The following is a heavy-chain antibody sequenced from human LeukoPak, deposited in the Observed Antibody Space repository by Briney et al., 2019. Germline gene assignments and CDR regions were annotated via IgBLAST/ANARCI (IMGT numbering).Heavy chain of an antibody. J-gene: IGHJ4*02. Sequence: ASVKVSCKASGYTFTSYNIHWVRQAPGQGLEWLGIINPTGGSTGYAQKFQGRVTMTRDTSTATGYIETRSLRSEDPAVSYCARAIPGGWNYFDYWGQGTLVTVSP. D-gene: IGHD1-14*01. V-gene: IGHV1-46*01. CDR3: ARAIPGGWNYFDY. CDR1: GYTFTSYN. CDR2: INPTGGST.